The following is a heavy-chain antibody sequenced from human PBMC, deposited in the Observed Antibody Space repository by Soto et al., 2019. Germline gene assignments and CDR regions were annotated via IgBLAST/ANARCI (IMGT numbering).Heavy chain of an antibody. CDR3: ARDFRGQLEGLFDY. CDR2: ISYDGSNK. CDR1: GFTFSSYA. D-gene: IGHD6-6*01. V-gene: IGHV3-30-3*01. Sequence: ESGGGVVQPGRSLRLSCAASGFTFSSYAMHWVRQAPGKGLEWVAVISYDGSNKYYADSVKGRFTISRDNSKNTLYLQMNSLRAEDTAVYYCARDFRGQLEGLFDYWGQGTLVTVSS. J-gene: IGHJ4*02.